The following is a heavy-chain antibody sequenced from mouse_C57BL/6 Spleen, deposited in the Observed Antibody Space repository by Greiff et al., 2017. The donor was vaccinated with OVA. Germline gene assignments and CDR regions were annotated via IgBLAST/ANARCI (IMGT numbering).Heavy chain of an antibody. CDR1: GFSLTSYA. Sequence: QVQLQQSGPGLVAPSQSLSLTCTVSGFSLTSYAISWVRQPPGKGLEWLGVIWTGGGTNYNSALKSRLSISKDNSKSQVFLKMNSLQTDDTARYYCARDRYYYGSSYFDYWGQGTTLTVSS. CDR2: IWTGGGT. D-gene: IGHD1-1*01. V-gene: IGHV2-9-1*01. J-gene: IGHJ2*01. CDR3: ARDRYYYGSSYFDY.